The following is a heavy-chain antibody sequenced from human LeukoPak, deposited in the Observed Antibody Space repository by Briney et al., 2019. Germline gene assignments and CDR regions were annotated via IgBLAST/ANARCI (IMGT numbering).Heavy chain of an antibody. V-gene: IGHV3-48*04. CDR2: ISSSGSTT. CDR3: ARDNYDSSGYYFD. D-gene: IGHD3-22*01. CDR1: GFTFSSSG. J-gene: IGHJ4*02. Sequence: GGSLRLSCAASGFTFSSSGMHWVRQAPGKGLEWVSYISSSGSTTHYADSVKGRFTISRDNAKKSLYLQMNSLRAEDTAVYYCARDNYDSSGYYFDWGQGTLVTVSS.